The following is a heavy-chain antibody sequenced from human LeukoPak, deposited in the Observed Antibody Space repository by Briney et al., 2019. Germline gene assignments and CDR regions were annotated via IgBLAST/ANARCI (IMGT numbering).Heavy chain of an antibody. D-gene: IGHD3-22*01. CDR2: IYYSGST. V-gene: IGHV4-59*01. CDR3: ARVGLAMMMVDY. CDR1: GGSISSYY. Sequence: SETLSLTCTVSGGSISSYYWSWIRQPPGKGLEWIGYIYYSGSTNYNPSLKSRVTISVDTSKNQFSLKLSSVTAADTAVYYCARVGLAMMMVDYWGQGTLVTVSS. J-gene: IGHJ4*02.